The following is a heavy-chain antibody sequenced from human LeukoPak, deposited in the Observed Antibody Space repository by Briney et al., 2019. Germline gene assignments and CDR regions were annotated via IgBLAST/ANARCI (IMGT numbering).Heavy chain of an antibody. CDR3: ASVQLRYFDWYQGFDY. D-gene: IGHD3-9*01. CDR2: INHSGST. J-gene: IGHJ4*02. CDR1: GGSISSSSYY. V-gene: IGHV4-39*07. Sequence: SETLSLTCTVSGGSISSSSYYWGWIRQPPGKGLEWIGEINHSGSTNYNPSLKSRVTISVDTSKNQFSLKLSSVTAADTAVYYCASVQLRYFDWYQGFDYWGQGTLVTVSS.